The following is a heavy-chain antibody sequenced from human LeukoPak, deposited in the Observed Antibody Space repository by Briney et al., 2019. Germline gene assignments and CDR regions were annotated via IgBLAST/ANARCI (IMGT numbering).Heavy chain of an antibody. CDR1: GFTFSSYW. Sequence: GGSLRLSCAAPGFTFSSYWMSWVRQAPGKGLEWVANIKQDGSEKYYVDSVKGRFTISRDNAKNSLYLQMNSLRAEDTAVYYCARDSSLGGFWGQGTLVTVSS. V-gene: IGHV3-7*01. D-gene: IGHD3-16*01. J-gene: IGHJ4*02. CDR2: IKQDGSEK. CDR3: ARDSSLGGF.